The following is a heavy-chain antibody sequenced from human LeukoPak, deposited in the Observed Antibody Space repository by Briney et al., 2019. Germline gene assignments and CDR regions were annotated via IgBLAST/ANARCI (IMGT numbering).Heavy chain of an antibody. Sequence: SETLSLTCAVSGYSISSGYYWGWIRQSPGKGLEWIATIFHSGSIYYNPSLKSRVTLSVDTSKNQFSLRLNSVTAADTALYYCARMGVSYYYDSSTYYPTAFDVWGQGAMVSVSS. CDR3: ARMGVSYYYDSSTYYPTAFDV. CDR2: IFHSGSI. J-gene: IGHJ3*01. CDR1: GYSISSGYY. D-gene: IGHD3-22*01. V-gene: IGHV4-38-2*01.